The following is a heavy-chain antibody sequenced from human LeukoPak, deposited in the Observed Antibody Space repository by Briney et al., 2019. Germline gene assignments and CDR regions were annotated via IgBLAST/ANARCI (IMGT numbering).Heavy chain of an antibody. D-gene: IGHD2-15*01. CDR3: AKGLKYCNGGSCSLYMDV. CDR2: LWDDGSRK. V-gene: IGHV3-33*06. CDR1: GFTFSAYD. Sequence: GGSLRLSCAASGFTFSAYDMHWVRQAPGKGLEWVAVLWDDGSRKYSADSVRGRFTISRDNSKNTLYLQMNSLRAEDTAVYYCAKGLKYCNGGSCSLYMDVWGKGTTVTVSS. J-gene: IGHJ6*03.